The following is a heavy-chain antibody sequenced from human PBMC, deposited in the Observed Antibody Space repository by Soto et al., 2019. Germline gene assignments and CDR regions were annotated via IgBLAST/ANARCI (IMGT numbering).Heavy chain of an antibody. J-gene: IGHJ3*02. D-gene: IGHD1-26*01. CDR2: ISGSGGST. Sequence: EVHLLESGGGLVQPGASLRLSCAASGFTFGSYAINWVRQAPGKGLEWVSTISGSGGSTYYADAVKGRFTIFRDNSKNTLSVQMNSLRAEDTAVYYCAKDRGHNSETFDIWGQGTMVIVSS. V-gene: IGHV3-23*01. CDR3: AKDRGHNSETFDI. CDR1: GFTFGSYA.